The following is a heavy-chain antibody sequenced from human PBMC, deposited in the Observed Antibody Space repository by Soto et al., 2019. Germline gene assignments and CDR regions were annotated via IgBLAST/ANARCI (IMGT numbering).Heavy chain of an antibody. CDR2: IYHSGST. Sequence: QLQLQESGSGLVKPSQTLSLTCAVSGGSISSGGYSWSWIRQPPGKGLEWIGYIYHSGSTYYNPSLKSRVTKSVDRSKNQFSLKLSSVTAADTAVYYCARAYMVRGVASYYYYYGMDVWGQGTTVTVSS. CDR3: ARAYMVRGVASYYYYYGMDV. CDR1: GGSISSGGYS. D-gene: IGHD3-10*01. J-gene: IGHJ6*02. V-gene: IGHV4-30-2*01.